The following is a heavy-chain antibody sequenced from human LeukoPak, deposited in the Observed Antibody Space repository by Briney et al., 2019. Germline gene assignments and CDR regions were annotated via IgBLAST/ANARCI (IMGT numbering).Heavy chain of an antibody. CDR3: ARHTYARPLDF. Sequence: SETLSLTCTVSGGSISGSYWSWIRQPPGKGLEWIGYIFYTGDNNYNPSLKTRATVSMDTSKNQFSLKMTSVTAADTAVYYCARHTYARPLDFWGQGTLVTVSS. D-gene: IGHD6-6*01. V-gene: IGHV4-59*08. CDR2: IFYTGDN. J-gene: IGHJ4*02. CDR1: GGSISGSY.